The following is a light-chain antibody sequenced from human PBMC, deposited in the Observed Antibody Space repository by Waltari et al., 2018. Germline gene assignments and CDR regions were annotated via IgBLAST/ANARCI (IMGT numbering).Light chain of an antibody. V-gene: IGKV2-28*01. J-gene: IGKJ1*01. CDR2: LGS. CDR3: MQSLQALWT. Sequence: QGLLQSNRNNYLDLYVQKPGQSPHLLIYLGSNRASGVPDRFSGSGSGTEFTLKISRVEAEDVGVYYCMQSLQALWTFGQGTKVEIK. CDR1: QGLLQSNRNNY.